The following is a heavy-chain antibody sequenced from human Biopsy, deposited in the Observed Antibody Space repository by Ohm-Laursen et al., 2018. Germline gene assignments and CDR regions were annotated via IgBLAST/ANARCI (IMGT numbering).Heavy chain of an antibody. V-gene: IGHV4-59*01. CDR1: GGSISGCH. CDR3: ARMPHFDY. D-gene: IGHD2-2*01. J-gene: IGHJ4*02. Sequence: GTLSLTCTVSGGSISGCHWSWIRKSPGRGPEWLAYISYTGGITSNPSLNGRATMSLDTSKNQFSLRLIYVTAADTAVYYCARMPHFDYWGQGILVTVSS. CDR2: ISYTGGI.